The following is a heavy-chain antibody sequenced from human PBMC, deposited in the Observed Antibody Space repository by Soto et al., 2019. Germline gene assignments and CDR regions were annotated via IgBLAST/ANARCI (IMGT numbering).Heavy chain of an antibody. CDR1: GFTLRDNY. D-gene: IGHD5-18*01. V-gene: IGHV3-72*01. CDR2: SRDKGQGYSR. J-gene: IGHJ6*01. Sequence: WGSLRLSCTGSGFTLRDNYIDWVRHGPAQGLAWVGRSRDKGQGYSRTYAASVKGRFTTSRDESKNSVYLQMNSLQTDDTAIYYCVTSSYFSDCSAYTSFFCCWGRGTTVT. CDR3: VTSSYFSDCSAYTSFFCC.